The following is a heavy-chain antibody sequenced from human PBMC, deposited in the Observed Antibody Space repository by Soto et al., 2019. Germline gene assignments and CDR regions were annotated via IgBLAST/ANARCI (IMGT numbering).Heavy chain of an antibody. CDR2: IYYSGST. J-gene: IGHJ6*02. D-gene: IGHD3-16*01. CDR1: GGSISSGGYY. CDR3: ARENVLGRGMDV. Sequence: SETLSLTCTVSGGSISSGGYYRSWIRQHPGKGLEWIGYIYYSGSTYSNPSLKSRVTISVDTSKNQFSLKLSSVTAADTAVYYCARENVLGRGMDVWGQGTTVTVSS. V-gene: IGHV4-31*03.